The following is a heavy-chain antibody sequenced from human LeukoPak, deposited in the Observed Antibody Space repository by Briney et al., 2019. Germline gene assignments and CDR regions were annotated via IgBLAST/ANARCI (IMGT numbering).Heavy chain of an antibody. CDR1: GLTFTGST. CDR3: SSTLSGSYSFDY. D-gene: IGHD1-26*01. CDR2: IRSKANSYST. J-gene: IGHJ4*02. V-gene: IGHV3-73*01. Sequence: PGGSLKLSCAASGLTFTGSTLHWVRQASGKGLEWVGRIRSKANSYSTAYAASVKGRFTISKDDSKNTAYLQINSVQTEDTAVYYCSSTLSGSYSFDYWGQGTLVTVSS.